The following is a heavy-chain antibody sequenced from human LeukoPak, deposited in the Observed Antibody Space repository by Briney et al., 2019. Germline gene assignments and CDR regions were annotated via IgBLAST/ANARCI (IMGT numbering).Heavy chain of an antibody. V-gene: IGHV1-18*01. J-gene: IGHJ6*02. CDR3: ARDVSSGYYSYYYYGMDV. D-gene: IGHD3-22*01. CDR2: IGAYNGNT. CDR1: GYTFTSYG. Sequence: ASVKVSCKASGYTFTSYGISWVRQAPGQGLEWMGWIGAYNGNTNYAQKLQGRVTMTTAAYTSTAYMQLRSLRSDDTAVYYCARDVSSGYYSYYYYGMDVWGQGTTVTVSS.